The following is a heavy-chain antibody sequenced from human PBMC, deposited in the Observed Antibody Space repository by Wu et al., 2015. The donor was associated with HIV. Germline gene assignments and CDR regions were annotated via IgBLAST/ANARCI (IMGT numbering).Heavy chain of an antibody. J-gene: IGHJ4*02. D-gene: IGHD4-23*01. CDR3: ARPWQLRNGWPFFDY. V-gene: IGHV1-69*12. CDR1: GDTFNIFA. Sequence: QVQLVQSEAEVKKPGSSVKVSCKASGDTFNIFAINWVRQAPGQGLEWMGGIIPAFGTTDYAGKFQGRVTISADDSTSTAYMELKRLTSEDTAVYYCARPWQLRNGWPFFDYWGQGTLVTVSS. CDR2: IIPAFGTT.